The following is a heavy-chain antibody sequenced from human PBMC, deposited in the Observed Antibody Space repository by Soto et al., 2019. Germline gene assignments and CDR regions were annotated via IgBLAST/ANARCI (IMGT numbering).Heavy chain of an antibody. D-gene: IGHD3-22*01. Sequence: PSETLSLTCTVSGGSISSYYGSWIRQPAGKGLEWIGRIYTGGSTNYNPSLKSRVTMSVDTSKNQFSLKLSSVTAADTAVYYCARDTYYYDTSGPHGNYYYGMDVWGQGTTVTVSS. CDR1: GGSISSYY. CDR2: IYTGGST. CDR3: ARDTYYYDTSGPHGNYYYGMDV. V-gene: IGHV4-4*07. J-gene: IGHJ6*02.